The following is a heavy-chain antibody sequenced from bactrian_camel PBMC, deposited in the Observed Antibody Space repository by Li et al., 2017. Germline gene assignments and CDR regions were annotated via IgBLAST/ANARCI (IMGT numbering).Heavy chain of an antibody. CDR2: MNTEGHR. V-gene: IGHV3S53*01. Sequence: HVQLVESGGGSVQAGGSLTLSCSASTPVACMGWYRQVPGNDPEEVALMNTEGHRRYSPSVEGRFTISRGSADNTLVLEMTSLTPEDSATYYCAADGDRYQCYRQSVTKYKILAQGTQVTVS. CDR1: TPVAC. D-gene: IGHD1*01. J-gene: IGHJ4*01.